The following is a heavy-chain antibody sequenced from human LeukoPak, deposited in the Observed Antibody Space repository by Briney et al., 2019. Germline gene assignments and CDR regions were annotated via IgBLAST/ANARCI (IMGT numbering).Heavy chain of an antibody. D-gene: IGHD6-13*01. CDR1: GFKFNDYA. J-gene: IGHJ4*02. Sequence: PGRSLRLSCVASGFKFNDYAMHWVRQAPGKGLEWVSGLSWHSGSIGYADSVKGRFTISRDNSKNTLYLQMNSLRAEDTAVYYCAREGAAALDCWGQGTLVTVSS. V-gene: IGHV3-9*01. CDR2: LSWHSGSI. CDR3: AREGAAALDC.